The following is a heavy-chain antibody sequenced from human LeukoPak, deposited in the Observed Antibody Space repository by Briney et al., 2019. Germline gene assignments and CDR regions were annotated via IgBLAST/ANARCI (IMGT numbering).Heavy chain of an antibody. CDR2: IYSGGST. CDR3: AKAPVTTCSGAYCYPFDY. D-gene: IGHD2-21*01. Sequence: PGGSLGLSCAASGFTVSSNYMSWVRQAPGKGLEWVSVIYSGGSTYHADSVKGRFTISRDSSKNTLYLQMNRLRAEDAAVYYCAKAPVTTCSGAYCYPFDYWGQGTLVTVPS. CDR1: GFTVSSNY. V-gene: IGHV3-53*01. J-gene: IGHJ4*02.